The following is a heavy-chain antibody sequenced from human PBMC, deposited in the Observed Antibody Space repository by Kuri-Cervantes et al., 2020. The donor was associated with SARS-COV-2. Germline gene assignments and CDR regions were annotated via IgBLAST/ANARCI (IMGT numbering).Heavy chain of an antibody. CDR2: VYYSGTT. Sequence: SETLSLTCTVSGGSISSQSYYWGWIRQPPGKGLEWIGSVYYSGTTYYNPSLKSRVTISLDTSKNQLSLNLNSVTAADTAVYYCARAPRGDIVVVPAPDAFDIWGQGTMVTVSS. J-gene: IGHJ3*02. CDR1: GGSISSQSYY. CDR3: ARAPRGDIVVVPAPDAFDI. V-gene: IGHV4-39*01. D-gene: IGHD2-2*01.